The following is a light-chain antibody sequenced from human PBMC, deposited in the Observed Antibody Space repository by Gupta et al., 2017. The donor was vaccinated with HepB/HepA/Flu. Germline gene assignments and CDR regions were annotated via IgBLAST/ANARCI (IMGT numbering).Light chain of an antibody. CDR3: QQYHFRPWT. CDR2: DAS. CDR1: QSVSRT. V-gene: IGKV3-15*01. J-gene: IGKJ1*01. Sequence: EIVMTQSTAALSVSAGDRVTLSCRASQSVSRTLAWYQHKPGQAPRLLIYDASTRASDVPTRFSGSGSRIEFTLTISSLQSDDSAVYYCQQYHFRPWTFGQGTNVEI.